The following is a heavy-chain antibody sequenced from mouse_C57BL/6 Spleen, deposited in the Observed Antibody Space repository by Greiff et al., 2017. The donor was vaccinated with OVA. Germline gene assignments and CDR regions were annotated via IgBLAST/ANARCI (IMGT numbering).Heavy chain of an antibody. D-gene: IGHD2-1*01. V-gene: IGHV14-2*01. CDR1: GFNITDYY. CDR2: IDPEDGET. CDR3: ARGRKYYGNYDWYFDV. J-gene: IGHJ1*03. Sequence: EVKLVESGAELVKPGASVKLSCTASGFNITDYYMHWLKQRTEQGLEWIGRIDPEDGETKYAPKFQVKATITADTSSNTAYLQLSSLTSEDTAVYYCARGRKYYGNYDWYFDVWGTGTTVTVSS.